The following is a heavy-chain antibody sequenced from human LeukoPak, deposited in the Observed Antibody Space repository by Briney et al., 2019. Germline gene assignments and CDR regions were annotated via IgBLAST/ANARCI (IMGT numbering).Heavy chain of an antibody. V-gene: IGHV4-30-4*08. CDR3: ARDDLHSGFDP. D-gene: IGHD3-10*01. CDR2: IYYSGST. J-gene: IGHJ5*02. CDR1: GFTFSSYA. Sequence: LRLSCAASGFTFSSYAMSWIRQPPGKGLEWIGYIYYSGSTYYNPSLKSRVTISVDTSKNQFSLKLSSVTAADTAVYYCARDDLHSGFDPWGQGTLVTVSS.